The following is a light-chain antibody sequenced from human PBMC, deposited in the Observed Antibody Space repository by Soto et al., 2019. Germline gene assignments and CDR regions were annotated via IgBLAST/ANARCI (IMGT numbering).Light chain of an antibody. CDR1: QNIGSR. CDR3: QQCNTPFT. J-gene: IGKJ4*01. V-gene: IGKV1-5*01. CDR2: DAS. Sequence: DIKMTQSPSTLSASVGDRVAITCRASQNIGSRLAWYQQKPDEAPKLLIYDASSLESGVPLRFGGSGSGTDFTLIISSLQPDDFATYYCQQCNTPFTFGGGTKVDIK.